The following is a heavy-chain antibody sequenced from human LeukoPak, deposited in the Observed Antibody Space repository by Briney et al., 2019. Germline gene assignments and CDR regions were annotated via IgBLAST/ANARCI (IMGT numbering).Heavy chain of an antibody. CDR3: ARPVGYYYGSGSLYYFDY. CDR2: IYYSGST. D-gene: IGHD3-10*01. Sequence: SETLSLTCTVSGGSISSSSYYWGWIRPPPGKGLEWIGSIYYSGSTYYNPSLKSRVTISVDTSKNQFSLKLSSVTAADTAVYYCARPVGYYYGSGSLYYFDYWGQGTLVTVSS. V-gene: IGHV4-39*01. CDR1: GGSISSSSYY. J-gene: IGHJ4*02.